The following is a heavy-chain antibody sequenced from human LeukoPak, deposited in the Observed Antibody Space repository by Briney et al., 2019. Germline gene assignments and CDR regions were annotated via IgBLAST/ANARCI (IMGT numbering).Heavy chain of an antibody. CDR1: RGSIRSSSHY. J-gene: IGHJ3*02. CDR2: IYYSEST. CDR3: VRDKGGGAFDI. D-gene: IGHD3-16*01. Sequence: SETLSFTCTVCRGSIRSSSHYWGWIRRPPGKGLEWIGNIYYSESTYYNPSLKSRVTISLDTSKNQFSLKLSSVTAADTAVYYCVRDKGGGAFDIWGQGTMVTVSS. V-gene: IGHV4-39*07.